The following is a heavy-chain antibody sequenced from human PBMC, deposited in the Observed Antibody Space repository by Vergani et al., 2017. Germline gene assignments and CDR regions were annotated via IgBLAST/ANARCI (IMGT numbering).Heavy chain of an antibody. V-gene: IGHV3-30*03. Sequence: QVQLVESGGGVVQPGRSLRLSCAASGFTFSSYGMHWVRQAPGKGLEWVAVISYDGSNKYYADSVKGRFTISRDNAKNSLYLQMNSLRAEDTAVYYCARDYPLWYFDLWGRGTLVTVSS. CDR1: GFTFSSYG. CDR2: ISYDGSNK. CDR3: ARDYPLWYFDL. J-gene: IGHJ2*01.